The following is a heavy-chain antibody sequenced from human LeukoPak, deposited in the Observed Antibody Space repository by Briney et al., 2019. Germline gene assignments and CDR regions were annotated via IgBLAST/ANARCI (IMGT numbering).Heavy chain of an antibody. D-gene: IGHD6-19*01. CDR3: AGAEAVTPGFDL. J-gene: IGHJ2*01. CDR2: IYYSGST. CDR1: GGSISSYY. V-gene: IGHV4-59*01. Sequence: PSETLSLTCTVSGGSISSYYWSWIRQPPGKGLEWIGYIYYSGSTNYNPSLKSRVTISVDTSKNQFSLKLSSVTAADTAVYYRAGAEAVTPGFDLWGRGTLVTVSS.